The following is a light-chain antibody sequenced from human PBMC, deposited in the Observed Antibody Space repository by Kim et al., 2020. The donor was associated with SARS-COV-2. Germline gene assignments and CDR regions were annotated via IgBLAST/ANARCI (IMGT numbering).Light chain of an antibody. CDR1: QSLNNY. V-gene: IGKV1-39*01. J-gene: IGKJ2*03. Sequence: SASVGSRVTNTDRSSQSLNNYLNWYQQKPGKAPKLLIYTASSLQSRVPSRFSSSGSGTDFTLTISSLQPEDFASYYCEHSFSTPASFGQGTELEIK. CDR3: EHSFSTPAS. CDR2: TAS.